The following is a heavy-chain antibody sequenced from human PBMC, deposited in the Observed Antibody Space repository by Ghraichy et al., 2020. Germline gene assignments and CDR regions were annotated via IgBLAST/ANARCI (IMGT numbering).Heavy chain of an antibody. V-gene: IGHV4-59*01. J-gene: IGHJ4*02. CDR1: GGSFSGYY. D-gene: IGHD3-9*01. Sequence: SETLSLTCAVYGGSFSGYYWSWIRQPPGKGLEWIGYIYYSGSTNYNPSLKSRVTISVDTSKNQFSLKLSSVTAADTAVYYCARETTYYDILTGYYRPYYFDYWGQGTLVTVSS. CDR3: ARETTYYDILTGYYRPYYFDY. CDR2: IYYSGST.